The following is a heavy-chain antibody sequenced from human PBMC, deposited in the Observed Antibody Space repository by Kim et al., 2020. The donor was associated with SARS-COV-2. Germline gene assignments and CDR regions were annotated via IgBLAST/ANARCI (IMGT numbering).Heavy chain of an antibody. CDR1: GGSISSSSYY. CDR3: ARHGHITMIVVVIIPGWFDP. V-gene: IGHV4-39*01. CDR2: IYYSGST. J-gene: IGHJ5*02. Sequence: SETPSLTCTVSGGSISSSSYYWGWIRQPPGKGLEWIGSIYYSGSTYYNPSLKSRVTISVDTSKNQFSLKLSSVTAADTAVYYCARHGHITMIVVVIIPGWFDPWGQGTLVTVSS. D-gene: IGHD3-22*01.